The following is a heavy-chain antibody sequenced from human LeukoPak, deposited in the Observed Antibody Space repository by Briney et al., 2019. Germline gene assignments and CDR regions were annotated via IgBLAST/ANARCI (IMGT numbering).Heavy chain of an antibody. V-gene: IGHV3-23*01. CDR2: ISGSGGST. D-gene: IGHD3-22*01. CDR3: AKDAESGHYYDSSGYYDY. Sequence: GGSLRLSCAASGFTFSSYAMSWVRQAPGKGLEWVSAISGSGGSTYYADSVKGRFTISRDNSKNTLYLQMNSLRAEDTAVYYCAKDAESGHYYDSSGYYDYWGQGTLVTVSS. CDR1: GFTFSSYA. J-gene: IGHJ4*02.